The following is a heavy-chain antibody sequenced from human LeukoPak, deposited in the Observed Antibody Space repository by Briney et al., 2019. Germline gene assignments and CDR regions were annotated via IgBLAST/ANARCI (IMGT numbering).Heavy chain of an antibody. V-gene: IGHV3-21*01. CDR1: GFTFSSYS. Sequence: PGGSLRLSCAASGFTFSSYSMNWVRQAPGKGLEWVSSISSSSSYIYYADSVKGRFTISRGNAKNSLYLQMNSLRAEDTAVYYCARASVDTAMAPDYWGQGTLVTVSS. J-gene: IGHJ4*02. D-gene: IGHD5-18*01. CDR3: ARASVDTAMAPDY. CDR2: ISSSSSYI.